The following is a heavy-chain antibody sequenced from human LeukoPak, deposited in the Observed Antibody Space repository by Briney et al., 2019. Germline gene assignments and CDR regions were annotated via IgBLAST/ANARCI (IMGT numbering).Heavy chain of an antibody. J-gene: IGHJ4*02. CDR2: ISSSGNTI. CDR3: ARGFNWN. CDR1: GFTFSDYY. Sequence: GGSLRLSCAASGFTFSDYYMHWIRQAPGKGLEWVSYISSSGNTIYYADSVKGRFTISRDNAKNSLYLQMDSLRAEDTAVYYCARGFNWNWGQGTLVTVSS. V-gene: IGHV3-11*04. D-gene: IGHD1-20*01.